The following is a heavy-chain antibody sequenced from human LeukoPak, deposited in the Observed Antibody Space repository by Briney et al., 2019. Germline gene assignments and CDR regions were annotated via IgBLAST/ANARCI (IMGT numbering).Heavy chain of an antibody. CDR3: ARMTPGVFDY. J-gene: IGHJ4*02. D-gene: IGHD4-23*01. CDR2: ISSSSSTI. Sequence: GGSLRLSRAASGFTFSSYSMNWVRQAPGKGLEWVSYISSSSSTIYYADSVKGRFTISRDNAKNSLYLQMNSLRAEDTAVYYCARMTPGVFDYWGQGTLVTVSS. V-gene: IGHV3-48*01. CDR1: GFTFSSYS.